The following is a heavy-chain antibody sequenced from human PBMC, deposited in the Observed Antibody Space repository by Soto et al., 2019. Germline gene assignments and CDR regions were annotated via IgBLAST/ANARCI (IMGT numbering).Heavy chain of an antibody. V-gene: IGHV3-23*01. D-gene: IGHD3-10*01. CDR2: ISGSGGST. CDR3: AKVPEQLLWFGEVGAFDI. J-gene: IGHJ3*02. CDR1: GFTFSSYS. Sequence: GGSLRLSCAASGFTFSSYSMSWVRQDPGKGLEWVSAISGSGGSTYYADSVKGRFTISRDNSKNTLYLQMNSLRAEDTAVYYCAKVPEQLLWFGEVGAFDIRGQGTIVTV.